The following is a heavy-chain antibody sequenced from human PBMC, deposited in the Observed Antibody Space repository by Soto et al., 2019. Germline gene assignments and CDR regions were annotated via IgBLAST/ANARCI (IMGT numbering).Heavy chain of an antibody. Sequence: VGSLRLSCTVSGFTFSNAWMTWVRQAPGKGLEWVGRIKSKTDDGTTDYAAPVKGRFTISRDDSRNTLYLQMNSLKTEDTAVYYCTTDSSSWAYYYYYGMDVWGQGTTVTVSS. J-gene: IGHJ6*02. CDR2: IKSKTDDGTT. V-gene: IGHV3-15*01. CDR3: TTDSSSWAYYYYYGMDV. CDR1: GFTFSNAW. D-gene: IGHD2-2*01.